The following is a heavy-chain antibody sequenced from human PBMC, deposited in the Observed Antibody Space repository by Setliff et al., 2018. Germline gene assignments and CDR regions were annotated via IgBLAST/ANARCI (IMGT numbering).Heavy chain of an antibody. J-gene: IGHJ4*02. V-gene: IGHV4-39*01. CDR1: GGSIKDEDHY. CDR3: ARQGTYCDGGGGSCFPPNY. D-gene: IGHD2-15*01. CDR2: IYYSGAT. Sequence: SETLSLTCTVSGGSIKDEDHYWGWTRQPPGKGLEWIGTIYYSGATYHNPSLKSRLAISVDTSKNQFSLKLNSVTAADTAVYYCARQGTYCDGGGGSCFPPNYWGQGTQVTVSS.